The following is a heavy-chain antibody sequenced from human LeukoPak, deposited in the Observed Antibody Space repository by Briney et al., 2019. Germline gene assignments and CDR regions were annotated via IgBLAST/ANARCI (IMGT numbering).Heavy chain of an antibody. CDR1: GDSISGYY. Sequence: SETLSLTCSVSGDSISGYYWSWIRQAPGKGLEWTGCIHYSGSTNYNPSHKRRVTVALDTPKKQFSLKLSSVTAADTAVYYCARRMDYASGGNWFDPWGQGTLVIVSS. V-gene: IGHV4-59*08. CDR2: IHYSGST. CDR3: ARRMDYASGGNWFDP. J-gene: IGHJ5*02. D-gene: IGHD3-10*01.